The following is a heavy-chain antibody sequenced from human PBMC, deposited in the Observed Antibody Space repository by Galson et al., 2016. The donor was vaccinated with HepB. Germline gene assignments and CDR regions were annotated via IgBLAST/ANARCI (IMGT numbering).Heavy chain of an antibody. J-gene: IGHJ4*02. CDR1: GFTVSTY. CDR2: IYSHGDT. D-gene: IGHD1-26*01. V-gene: IGHV3-53*01. Sequence: LRLSCAASGFTVSTYMSWVRQAPGKGLEWVSVIYSHGDTYFADSVKGRFTISSDISRNTLYLQMNSLRVDDTAVYYCARGQWELRAVDYWGQGTLVTVSS. CDR3: ARGQWELRAVDY.